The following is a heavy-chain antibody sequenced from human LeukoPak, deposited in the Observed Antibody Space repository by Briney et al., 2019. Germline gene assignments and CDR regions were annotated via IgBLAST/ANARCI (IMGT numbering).Heavy chain of an antibody. V-gene: IGHV3-30*02. Sequence: GGSLRLSCAASGFTFSTFGMHWVRQAPGKGLEWVTFIQYDGSNKYYADSVKGRFTISRDNSKKTLYLQMNTLRPEDTAVYYCAKGGGSYGDIYYYYYMMDVWAKGPWSPSPQ. D-gene: IGHD3-16*01. CDR1: GFTFSTFG. CDR2: IQYDGSNK. J-gene: IGHJ6*04. CDR3: AKGGGSYGDIYYYYYMMDV.